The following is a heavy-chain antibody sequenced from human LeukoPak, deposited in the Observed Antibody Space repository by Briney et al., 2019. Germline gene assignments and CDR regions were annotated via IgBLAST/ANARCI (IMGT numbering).Heavy chain of an antibody. CDR1: GGSINSYY. CDR3: ARSSYYYGADAFDI. CDR2: VYYSGST. J-gene: IGHJ3*02. Sequence: SETLSLTYTVSGGSINSYYWSWIRQPPGRGLEWIGYVYYSGSTNYNPSLKSRVTISLDTSKNQFSLKLNSVTAADTAVYYCARSSYYYGADAFDIWGQGTMVTVSS. D-gene: IGHD3-10*01. V-gene: IGHV4-59*01.